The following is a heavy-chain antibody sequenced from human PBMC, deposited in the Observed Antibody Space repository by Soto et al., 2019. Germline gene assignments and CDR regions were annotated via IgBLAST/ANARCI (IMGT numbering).Heavy chain of an antibody. D-gene: IGHD6-13*01. Sequence: GGSLRLSCAASGFTFSTYAMSWVRQTPGRRLEWVSAISGEGERTYYADSVKGRFTISRDNSKNTLYLQMNSLRAEDTAVYYCTSGVAAAGNYGMDVWGQGTTVTVSS. CDR3: TSGVAAAGNYGMDV. CDR1: GFTFSTYA. J-gene: IGHJ6*02. V-gene: IGHV3-23*01. CDR2: ISGEGERT.